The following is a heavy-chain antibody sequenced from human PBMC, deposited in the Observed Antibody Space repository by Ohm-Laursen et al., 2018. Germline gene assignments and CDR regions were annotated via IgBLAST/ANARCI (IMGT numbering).Heavy chain of an antibody. Sequence: SVKVSCNASGYTFTYRYLHWVRQAPGQALEWMGWITPFNGNTNYAQKFQDRVTITRDRSMSTAYMELSSLRSEDTAMYYCAMGRGYSSSFDYWGQGTLVTVSS. CDR3: AMGRGYSSSFDY. V-gene: IGHV1-45*02. CDR2: ITPFNGNT. D-gene: IGHD5-18*01. J-gene: IGHJ4*02. CDR1: GYTFTYRY.